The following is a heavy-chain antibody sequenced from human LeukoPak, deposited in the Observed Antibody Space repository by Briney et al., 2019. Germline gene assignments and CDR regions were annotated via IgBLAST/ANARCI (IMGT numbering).Heavy chain of an antibody. Sequence: GGSLRLSCAASGFTFSSYAMSWVRQAPGKGLEWVSAISGSGGSTYYADSVKGRFTISRDNSKNTLYLQMNSLRAEDTAVYYCAKDRDYYDSSGYYYHDYWGQGTLVTVSS. V-gene: IGHV3-23*01. CDR3: AKDRDYYDSSGYYYHDY. CDR2: ISGSGGST. D-gene: IGHD3-22*01. J-gene: IGHJ4*02. CDR1: GFTFSSYA.